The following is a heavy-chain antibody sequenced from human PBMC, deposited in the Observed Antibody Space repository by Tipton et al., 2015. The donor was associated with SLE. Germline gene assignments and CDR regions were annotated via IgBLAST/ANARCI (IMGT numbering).Heavy chain of an antibody. CDR1: GGSLNNHF. Sequence: LRLSCTVSGGSLNNHFCSWIRQSAGKGLEWIGRIYTSVSTIYNPSLKSRVTLSSDTSKNQFSLRVRSVTAADTAVYYCARGGGSYYDYWGQGTLVTVSS. D-gene: IGHD1-26*01. V-gene: IGHV4-4*07. CDR3: ARGGGSYYDY. J-gene: IGHJ4*02. CDR2: IYTSVST.